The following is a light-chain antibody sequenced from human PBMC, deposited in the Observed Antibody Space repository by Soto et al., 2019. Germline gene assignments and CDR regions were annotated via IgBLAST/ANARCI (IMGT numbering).Light chain of an antibody. V-gene: IGLV2-18*02. J-gene: IGLJ1*01. CDR2: EAS. Sequence: QYVLTQPPSVSGSPGQSVTISCTGTSTDFVSYNRVSWYQQPPGTAPKLIIYEASNLPSGVPDRFSGSKSGNTASLTVSGLQAEDEADYYCTSHAGISNFPYVFGTGTKVTVL. CDR1: STDFVSYNR. CDR3: TSHAGISNFPYV.